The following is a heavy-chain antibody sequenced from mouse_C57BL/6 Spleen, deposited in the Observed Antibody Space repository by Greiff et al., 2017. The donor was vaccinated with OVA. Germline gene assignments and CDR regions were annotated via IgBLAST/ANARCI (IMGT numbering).Heavy chain of an antibody. D-gene: IGHD2-5*01. V-gene: IGHV1-55*01. CDR1: GYTFTSYW. Sequence: VQLQQPGAELVKPGASVKMSCKASGYTFTSYWITWVKQRPGQGLEWIRDIYPGSGSTNYNEKFKSKATLTVDTSSSTAYMQLSSLTSEDSAVYYCAKGDHSNQGYFDVWGTGTTVTVSS. J-gene: IGHJ1*03. CDR2: IYPGSGST. CDR3: AKGDHSNQGYFDV.